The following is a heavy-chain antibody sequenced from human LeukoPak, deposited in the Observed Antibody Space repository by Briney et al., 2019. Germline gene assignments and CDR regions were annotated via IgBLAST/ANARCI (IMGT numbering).Heavy chain of an antibody. CDR1: AFTFNNYA. CDR3: ARDYADYGGYFFFDY. V-gene: IGHV3-23*01. Sequence: GGSLRLSCAAPAFTFNNYAMTWVRRAPGKGLEWVSSISGGGENTYYADSAKGRFNISRDNSQNTLYLQMNSLRAEDTAVYYCARDYADYGGYFFFDYWGQGTLVTVSS. J-gene: IGHJ4*02. CDR2: ISGGGENT. D-gene: IGHD4-17*01.